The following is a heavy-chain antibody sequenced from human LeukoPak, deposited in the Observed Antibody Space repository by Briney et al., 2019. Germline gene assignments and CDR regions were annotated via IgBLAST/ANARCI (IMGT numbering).Heavy chain of an antibody. J-gene: IGHJ3*02. V-gene: IGHV4-59*01. D-gene: IGHD2-15*01. CDR2: IYYRGST. CDR3: ARVRYCSGGSCDNDAFDI. CDR1: GGSISSYY. Sequence: SETLSLTCTVSGGSISSYYWSWIRQPPGKGLEWIGYIYYRGSTNQNPSLKSRVTISVDTSKNQCSLKLSSVTAADTAVYYCARVRYCSGGSCDNDAFDIWGQGTMVTVSS.